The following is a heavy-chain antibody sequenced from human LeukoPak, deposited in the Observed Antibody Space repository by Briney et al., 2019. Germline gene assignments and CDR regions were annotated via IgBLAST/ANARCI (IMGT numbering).Heavy chain of an antibody. CDR2: INPSGGSR. CDR3: AREIGPIQLHLWGSAFDY. D-gene: IGHD5-18*01. J-gene: IGHJ4*02. CDR1: GYTFSNYY. Sequence: ASVKVSCKASGYTFSNYYIHWVRQAPGQGLEWMGIINPSGGSRSCAQKFQGRLTVTRDTSTSTAYMELSSLRSEGTAVYYCAREIGPIQLHLWGSAFDYWGQGTLVTVSS. V-gene: IGHV1-46*01.